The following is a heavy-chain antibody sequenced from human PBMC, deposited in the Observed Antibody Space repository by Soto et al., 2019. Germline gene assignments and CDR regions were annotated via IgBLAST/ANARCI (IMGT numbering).Heavy chain of an antibody. D-gene: IGHD3-3*01. CDR1: GYTFTTYS. J-gene: IGHJ4*02. V-gene: IGHV1-24*01. Sequence: GASVKVSCKASGYTFTTYSMHWVRQAPGQGLEWMGGFDVEDGETIYAQKFQGRVTMTEDTSTDTAYMELSSLRSEDTAVYYCATDLRFSFDYWGQGTLVTVSS. CDR3: ATDLRFSFDY. CDR2: FDVEDGET.